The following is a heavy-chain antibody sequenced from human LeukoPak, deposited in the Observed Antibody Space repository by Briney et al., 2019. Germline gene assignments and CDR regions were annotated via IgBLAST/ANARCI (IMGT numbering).Heavy chain of an antibody. J-gene: IGHJ4*02. Sequence: ASVKVSRKASGYNFTTYGTSWVRQAPAQGLEWVGWISTSDGYTRYQQKFQGKVTMPTDTSASTVYMDLRSLTSDDTAVYWCVRDSTSRAGKPFDSWGQGTLVTVS. D-gene: IGHD1-14*01. CDR2: ISTSDGYT. V-gene: IGHV1-18*01. CDR3: VRDSTSRAGKPFDS. CDR1: GYNFTTYG.